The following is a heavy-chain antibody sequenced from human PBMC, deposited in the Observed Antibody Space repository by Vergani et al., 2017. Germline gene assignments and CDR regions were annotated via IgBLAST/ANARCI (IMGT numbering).Heavy chain of an antibody. Sequence: EVQLVQSGAEVKKPGESLKISCKGSGYSFTSYWIGWVRQMPGKGLEWMGIIYPGDSDTRYSPSFQGQVTISADKSISTAYLQWSSLKAPDTAMYYCARIDCISTSCYNFFDYWGQGTLVTVPS. CDR3: ARIDCISTSCYNFFDY. V-gene: IGHV5-51*03. J-gene: IGHJ4*02. D-gene: IGHD2-2*01. CDR2: IYPGDSDT. CDR1: GYSFTSYW.